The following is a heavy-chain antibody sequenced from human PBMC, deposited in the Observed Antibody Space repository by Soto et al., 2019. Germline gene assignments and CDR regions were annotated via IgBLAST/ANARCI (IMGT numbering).Heavy chain of an antibody. Sequence: ASVKVSSKATGSDFTAYDINAVRPASGQGLAGMGGMNTINGAKGSARRFQERVSMTRNTATGTAYLELTSLRSDDSAVYYCGRGPSPRAPAGGTPYYYAMDVWGQGTTVTVSS. CDR2: MNTINGAK. V-gene: IGHV1-8*02. CDR3: GRGPSPRAPAGGTPYYYAMDV. J-gene: IGHJ6*02. D-gene: IGHD6-13*01. CDR1: GSDFTAYD.